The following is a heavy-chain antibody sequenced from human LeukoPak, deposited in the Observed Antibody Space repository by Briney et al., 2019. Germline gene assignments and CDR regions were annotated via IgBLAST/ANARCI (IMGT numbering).Heavy chain of an antibody. CDR1: GGTFSSYA. CDR2: IIPIFGTA. J-gene: IGHJ4*02. CDR3: AREGARSSSSPNFDY. V-gene: IGHV1-69*05. D-gene: IGHD6-6*01. Sequence: ASVKVSCKASGGTFSSYAISWVRQAPGQGLEWMGGIIPIFGTANYAQKFQGRVTITTDESTSTAYMELSSLRSEDTAVYYCAREGARSSSSPNFDYWGQGTLVTVSS.